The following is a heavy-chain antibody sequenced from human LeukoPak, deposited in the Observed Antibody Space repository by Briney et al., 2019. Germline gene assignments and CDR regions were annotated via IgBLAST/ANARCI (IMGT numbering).Heavy chain of an antibody. CDR1: GFTFSSYA. Sequence: GGSLRLSCAASGFTFSSYAMSWVRQAPGRGLEWVSAISGSGGSTYYADSVKGRFTISRDNSKNTLYLQMNSLRAEDTAVYYCAKALYGSGSYTFEYWGQGTLVTVSS. V-gene: IGHV3-23*01. CDR3: AKALYGSGSYTFEY. D-gene: IGHD3-10*01. CDR2: ISGSGGST. J-gene: IGHJ4*02.